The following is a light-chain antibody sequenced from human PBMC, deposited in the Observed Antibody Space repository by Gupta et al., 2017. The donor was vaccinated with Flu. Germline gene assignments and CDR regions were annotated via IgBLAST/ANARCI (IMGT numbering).Light chain of an antibody. CDR3: CSYAGSYTWV. J-gene: IGLJ3*02. CDR2: DVT. V-gene: IGLV2-11*01. CDR1: SSNTGGYNH. Sequence: HSALTPPRPVSGSPGPSVPSTCTGTSSNTGGYNHVSWYQQHPGTAPKLMVYDVTKRPPGAPGRFAGSKSDNTAALTISGRQEEEEADYYCCSYAGSYTWVFGGGTKLTVL.